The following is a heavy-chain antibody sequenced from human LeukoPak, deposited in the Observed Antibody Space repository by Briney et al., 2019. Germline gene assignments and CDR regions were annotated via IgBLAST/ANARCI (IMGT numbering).Heavy chain of an antibody. J-gene: IGHJ4*02. CDR3: ARDACSSTSCYSVY. CDR1: GFTFSSYS. D-gene: IGHD2-2*02. Sequence: GGSLRLSCAASGFTFSSYSMNWVRQAPGKGLEWVSSISSSSSYIYYADSVKGRFTISRDNAKNSLYLQMNSLRAEDTAVYYCARDACSSTSCYSVYWGQGTLVTVSS. CDR2: ISSSSSYI. V-gene: IGHV3-21*01.